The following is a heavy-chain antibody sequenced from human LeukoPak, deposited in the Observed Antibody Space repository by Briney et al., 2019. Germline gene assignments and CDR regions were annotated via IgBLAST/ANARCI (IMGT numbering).Heavy chain of an antibody. CDR3: AKDRTGYSYGYFLSP. D-gene: IGHD5-18*01. CDR2: INSDGSEG. J-gene: IGHJ5*02. CDR1: GFTFSGFW. Sequence: PGGSLRLSCAVSGFTFSGFWMSWSRQAPGKGLEWVASINSDGSEGYYADVVKGRFTISRDNAKNSLYLQINSLRAEDTAVYYCAKDRTGYSYGYFLSPWGQGTLVTVSS. V-gene: IGHV3-7*03.